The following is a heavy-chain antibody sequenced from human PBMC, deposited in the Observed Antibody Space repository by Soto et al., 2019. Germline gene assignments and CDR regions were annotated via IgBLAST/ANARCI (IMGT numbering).Heavy chain of an antibody. J-gene: IGHJ6*02. V-gene: IGHV1-69*06. D-gene: IGHD6-6*01. CDR1: GGSFYNYA. Sequence: QVHLVQSGAEVKKPGSSVKVSCEASGGSFYNYAVTWVRQAPGQGLEWVGSIIPIFDKPNFALKFQGRLTITADKSTSIAYMELNSLTSDATAVYYCARRTGLAARLASPAYYGLDVWGQGTTVIVSS. CDR3: ARRTGLAARLASPAYYGLDV. CDR2: IIPIFDKP.